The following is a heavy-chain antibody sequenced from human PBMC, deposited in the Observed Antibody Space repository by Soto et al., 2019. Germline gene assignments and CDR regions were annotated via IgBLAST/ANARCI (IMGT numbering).Heavy chain of an antibody. CDR2: ISYDGSNK. CDR1: GFTFSSYA. CDR3: ARSFRVSSFLGFDY. V-gene: IGHV3-30-3*01. D-gene: IGHD6-6*01. Sequence: PGGSLRLSCAASGFTFSSYAMHWVRQAPGKGLEWVAVISYDGSNKYYADSVKGRFTISRDNSKNTLYLQMNSLRAEDTAVYYCARSFRVSSFLGFDYWGQGTLVTVSS. J-gene: IGHJ4*02.